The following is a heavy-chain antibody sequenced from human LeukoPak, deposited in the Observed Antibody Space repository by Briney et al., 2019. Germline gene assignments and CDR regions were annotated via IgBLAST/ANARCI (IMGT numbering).Heavy chain of an antibody. CDR3: AKDISIGVAGFNY. J-gene: IGHJ4*02. CDR1: GFTFSDYY. CDR2: ISSSGSTI. V-gene: IGHV3-11*01. D-gene: IGHD6-19*01. Sequence: PGGSLRLSCAASGFTFSDYYMSWIRQAPGKGLEWVSYISSSGSTIYYADSVKGRFTISRDNAKNSLYLQMNSLRAEDTALYYCAKDISIGVAGFNYWGQGTLVTVSS.